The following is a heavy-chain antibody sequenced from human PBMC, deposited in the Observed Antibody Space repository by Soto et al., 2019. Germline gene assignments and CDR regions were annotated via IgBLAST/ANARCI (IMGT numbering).Heavy chain of an antibody. V-gene: IGHV4-30-2*01. CDR2: IYHSGST. J-gene: IGHJ4*02. Sequence: QLQLQESGSGLVKPSQTLSLTCAVSVGSISSGGYSWSWIRQPPGKGLEWIGYIYHSGSTYYNPSLKSRVTISVDSSKNQFSLKLSSVTAADTAVYYCARENNVLPGGYFDYWGQGTLVTVSS. D-gene: IGHD3-10*01. CDR3: ARENNVLPGGYFDY. CDR1: VGSISSGGYS.